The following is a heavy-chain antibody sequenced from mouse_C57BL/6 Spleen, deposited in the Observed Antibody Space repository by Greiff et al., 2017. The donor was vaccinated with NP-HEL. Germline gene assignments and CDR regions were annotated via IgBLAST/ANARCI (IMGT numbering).Heavy chain of an antibody. CDR3: ARPTPYAMDY. CDR2: IYPGDGDT. Sequence: QVQLKESGAELVKPGASVKISCKASGYAFSSYWMNWVKQRPGKGLEWIGQIYPGDGDTNYNGKFKGKATLTADKSSSTAYMQLSSLTSEDSAVYFCARPTPYAMDYWGQGTSVTVSS. J-gene: IGHJ4*01. CDR1: GYAFSSYW. V-gene: IGHV1-80*01.